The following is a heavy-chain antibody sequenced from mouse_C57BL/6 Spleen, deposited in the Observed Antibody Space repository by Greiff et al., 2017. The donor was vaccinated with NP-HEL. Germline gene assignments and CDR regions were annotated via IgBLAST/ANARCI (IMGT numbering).Heavy chain of an antibody. D-gene: IGHD3-2*02. CDR3: AREETAQATWGFAY. CDR2: ISYDGSN. V-gene: IGHV3-6*01. Sequence: EVKLQESGPGLVKPSQSLSLTCSVTGYSITSGYYWNWIRQFPGNKLEWMGYISYDGSNNYNPSLKNRISITRDTSKNQFFLKLNSVTTEDTATYYCAREETAQATWGFAYWGQGTLVTVSA. CDR1: GYSITSGYY. J-gene: IGHJ3*01.